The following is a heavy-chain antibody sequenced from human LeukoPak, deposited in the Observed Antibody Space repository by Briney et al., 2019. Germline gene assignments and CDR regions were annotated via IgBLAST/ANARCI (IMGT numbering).Heavy chain of an antibody. D-gene: IGHD3-10*01. CDR1: GGSISSYY. CDR2: IYYSGST. J-gene: IGHJ3*02. Sequence: SETLSLTCTVSGGSISSYYWSWIRQPPGKGLEWIGYIYYSGSTNYNPSLKSRVTISVDTSKSQFSLKLSSVTAADTAVYYCASSHMVRGVISPEDDAFDIWGQGTMVTVSS. V-gene: IGHV4-59*08. CDR3: ASSHMVRGVISPEDDAFDI.